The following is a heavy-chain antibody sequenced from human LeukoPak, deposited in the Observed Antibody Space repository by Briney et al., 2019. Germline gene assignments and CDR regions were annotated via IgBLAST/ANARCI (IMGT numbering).Heavy chain of an antibody. CDR3: AKGRRSGSSSYFDH. V-gene: IGHV3-23*01. CDR2: ISGSGATT. Sequence: PGGSLRLSCEVSGFIFSHYAMNWVRQTPGKGLEWVAVISGSGATTNYADSVKGRFNISRDSSNNVLYLRMNSLRAEDTAVYYCAKGRRSGSSSYFDHWGQGILVTVSS. J-gene: IGHJ4*02. CDR1: GFIFSHYA. D-gene: IGHD6-6*01.